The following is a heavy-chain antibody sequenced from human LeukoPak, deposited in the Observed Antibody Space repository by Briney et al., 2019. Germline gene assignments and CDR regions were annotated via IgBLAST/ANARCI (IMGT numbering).Heavy chain of an antibody. CDR1: GFTFSSYG. V-gene: IGHV3-33*01. CDR3: ARDYYDSSGFDY. D-gene: IGHD3-22*01. CDR2: IWYDGSNK. J-gene: IGHJ4*02. Sequence: PGGSLRLSCAASGFTFSSYGMHWVRQAPGKGLEWVAVIWYDGSNKYYADSAKGRFTISRDNSKNTLYLQMNSLRAEDTAVYYCARDYYDSSGFDYWGQGTLVTVSS.